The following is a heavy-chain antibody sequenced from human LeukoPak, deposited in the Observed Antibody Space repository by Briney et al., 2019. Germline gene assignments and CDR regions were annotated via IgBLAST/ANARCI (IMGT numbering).Heavy chain of an antibody. J-gene: IGHJ6*02. CDR2: ISYDGSNK. CDR1: GFTFSSYA. V-gene: IGHV3-30*04. D-gene: IGHD2/OR15-2a*01. CDR3: ARARFYFHYYYGMDV. Sequence: GRSLRLSCAASGFTFSSYAMHWVRQAPGKGLEWVAVISYDGSNKYYADSVKGRFTISRDNSKNTLYLQMNSLRAEDTAVYYCARARFYFHYYYGMDVWGQGTTVTVSS.